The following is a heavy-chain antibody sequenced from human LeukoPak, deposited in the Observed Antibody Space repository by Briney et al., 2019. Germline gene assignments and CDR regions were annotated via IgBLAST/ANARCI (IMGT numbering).Heavy chain of an antibody. Sequence: ASVKVSCKASGYTFTSYDINWVRQATGQGLEWMGWTNPNSGNTGYAQKFQGRVTITRNTSISTAYMELSSLRSEDTAVYYCARALYDYGDYNYYYYYYMDVWGKGTTVTVSS. CDR2: TNPNSGNT. CDR1: GYTFTSYD. V-gene: IGHV1-8*03. CDR3: ARALYDYGDYNYYYYYYMDV. D-gene: IGHD4-17*01. J-gene: IGHJ6*03.